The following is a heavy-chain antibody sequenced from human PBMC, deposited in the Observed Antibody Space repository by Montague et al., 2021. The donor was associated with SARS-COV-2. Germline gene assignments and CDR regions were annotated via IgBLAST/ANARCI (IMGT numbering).Heavy chain of an antibody. D-gene: IGHD3-16*02. CDR1: GGSISTYY. Sequence: SETLSLTCSVSGGSISTYYWSWIRQPPGKGLEWIGYVSFSGDTIYNPSLKGRVTISVDTSKHQFSLGLSSVTAADTAVYYCARESLLGELSFSFDPWGQGTLVTVSS. J-gene: IGHJ5*02. CDR2: VSFSGDT. V-gene: IGHV4-59*13. CDR3: ARESLLGELSFSFDP.